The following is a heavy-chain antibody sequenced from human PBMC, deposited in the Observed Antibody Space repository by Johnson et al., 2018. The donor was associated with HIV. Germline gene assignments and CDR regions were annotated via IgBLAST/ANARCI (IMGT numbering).Heavy chain of an antibody. V-gene: IGHV3-64*04. CDR2: ISSNGGTI. J-gene: IGHJ3*02. CDR1: GFTFSAYA. Sequence: VQLVESGGGLVQPGGSLRLSCAASGFTFSAYAMHWVRQAPGKGLEYVSVISSNGGTIYYADSVKGRFTMSRDNAKKSLYLQMNSLRAEDTAVYYCAREEGTDILTRGDAFDIWGQGTMVTVSS. D-gene: IGHD3-9*01. CDR3: AREEGTDILTRGDAFDI.